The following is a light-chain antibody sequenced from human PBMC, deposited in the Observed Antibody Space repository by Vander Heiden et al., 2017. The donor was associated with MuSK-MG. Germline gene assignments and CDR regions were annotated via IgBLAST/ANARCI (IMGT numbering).Light chain of an antibody. CDR2: GAS. CDR1: QSVSTTY. J-gene: IGKJ4*01. CDR3: QHDGSSTLT. V-gene: IGKV3-20*01. Sequence: ELVLTQSPGTLSLSPGERVTLSCRASQSVSTTYLAWYQQKPAQPPRLLIYGASSRATGIPDRFSGSGSGTDFTLTISRLDPEEFAVYYCQHDGSSTLTFGGGTKVEIK.